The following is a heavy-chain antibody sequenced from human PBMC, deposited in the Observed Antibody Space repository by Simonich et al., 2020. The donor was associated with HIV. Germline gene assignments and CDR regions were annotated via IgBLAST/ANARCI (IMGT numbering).Heavy chain of an antibody. CDR3: ARGFHPDYYDSSGYYEDYYYYYYMDV. CDR2: INHSGAP. CDR1: GGSFSGYY. V-gene: IGHV4-34*01. Sequence: QVQLQQWGAGLLKPSETLSLTCAVYGGSFSGYYWSWIRQPPGKGREWIGEINHSGAPNYNPSLKSRVTTSGDTSKNQVSLKLSAVTAADTAVYYCARGFHPDYYDSSGYYEDYYYYYYMDVWGKGTTVTVSS. D-gene: IGHD3-22*01. J-gene: IGHJ6*03.